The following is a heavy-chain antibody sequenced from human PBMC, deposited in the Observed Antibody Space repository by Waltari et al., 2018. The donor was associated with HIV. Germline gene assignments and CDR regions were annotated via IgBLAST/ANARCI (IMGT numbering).Heavy chain of an antibody. V-gene: IGHV3-33*01. CDR3: AREDLLYCGGDCYPGDY. J-gene: IGHJ4*02. CDR1: GFTFSSYG. D-gene: IGHD2-21*02. CDR2: IWYDGSKK. Sequence: QVQLVESGGGVVQPGRSLRLSCAASGFTFSSYGMHWVRQAPGKGVEGVAVIWYDGSKKYYADSVKGRFTISRDNSKNTLYLQMNSLRAEDTAVYYCAREDLLYCGGDCYPGDYWGQGTLVTVSS.